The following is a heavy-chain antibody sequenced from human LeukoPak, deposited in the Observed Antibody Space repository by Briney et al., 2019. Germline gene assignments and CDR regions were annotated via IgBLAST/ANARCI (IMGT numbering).Heavy chain of an antibody. Sequence: SETLSLTCAVYGGSFSAYYWSWIRQPPGKGLEWIGEVNHIGSTNYNPSLKSRVTISVDTSKNQFSLQLNSVTAADTAVYYCAKSMYYSDSSALGDWGQGTLVTVSS. CDR1: GGSFSAYY. CDR3: AKSMYYSDSSALGD. J-gene: IGHJ4*02. D-gene: IGHD3-22*01. CDR2: VNHIGST. V-gene: IGHV4-34*01.